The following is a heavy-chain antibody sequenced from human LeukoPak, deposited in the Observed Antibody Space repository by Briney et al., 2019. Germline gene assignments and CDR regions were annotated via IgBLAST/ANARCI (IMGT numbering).Heavy chain of an antibody. CDR3: VRDLGGRSGH. Sequence: GGSLRLSCAASGFTFSSNWKHWVRQAPGKGLVWVSRINEDGSTTNYADSVKGRPTIFRDNAKNTLYLQMNSLRAEDTAVYYCVRDLGGRSGHWGQGTLVTVSS. CDR1: GFTFSSNW. J-gene: IGHJ4*02. CDR2: INEDGSTT. V-gene: IGHV3-74*01. D-gene: IGHD1-26*01.